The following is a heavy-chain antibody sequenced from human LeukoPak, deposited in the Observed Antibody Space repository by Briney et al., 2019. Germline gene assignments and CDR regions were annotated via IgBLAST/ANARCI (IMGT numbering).Heavy chain of an antibody. CDR2: IIGSGDGT. CDR1: GFTFGTYA. CDR3: ARDEAVPAAMTYYYYYYMDV. Sequence: GGSLRLSCAASGFTFGTYAMNWVRQAPGKGLEWVSLIIGSGDGTYYADSVKGRFTISRDNAKNSLYLQMNSLRAEDTAVYYCARDEAVPAAMTYYYYYYMDVWGKGTTVTVSS. V-gene: IGHV3-23*01. D-gene: IGHD2-2*01. J-gene: IGHJ6*03.